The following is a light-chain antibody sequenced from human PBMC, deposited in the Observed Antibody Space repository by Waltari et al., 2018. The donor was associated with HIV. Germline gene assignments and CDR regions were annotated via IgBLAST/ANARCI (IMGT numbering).Light chain of an antibody. J-gene: IGLJ2*01. Sequence: QPALTQSPSASGSPGQSVNISCSGANSELSDYNSVSWYQQHSDSPPKLIIFEVTKRPSGVPDRFSGSKSGNTASLFVSGLQPEDEATYFCSSFAGTHKLFGGGTKLTVL. CDR3: SSFAGTHKL. CDR1: NSELSDYNS. CDR2: EVT. V-gene: IGLV2-8*01.